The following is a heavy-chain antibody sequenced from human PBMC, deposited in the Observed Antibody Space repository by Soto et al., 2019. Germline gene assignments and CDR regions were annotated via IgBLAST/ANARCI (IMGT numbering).Heavy chain of an antibody. Sequence: GGSLRLSCAASGFTFSSYSINWVRQAPGKGLEWVSYISSSSSTIYYADSVKGRFTISRDNAKNSLYLQMKSRRAEDTAVFYCARDETPFSYYYYYMDVWGKGTTVTVSS. D-gene: IGHD2-15*01. V-gene: IGHV3-48*01. CDR2: ISSSSSTI. CDR1: GFTFSSYS. CDR3: ARDETPFSYYYYYMDV. J-gene: IGHJ6*03.